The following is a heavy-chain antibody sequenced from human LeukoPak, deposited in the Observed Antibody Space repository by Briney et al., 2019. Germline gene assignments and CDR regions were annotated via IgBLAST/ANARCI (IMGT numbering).Heavy chain of an antibody. D-gene: IGHD6-13*01. Sequence: ASVKVSCKASGYTFTSYYMHWVRQAPGQGLEWMGIINPSGGSTSYAQKFQGRVTMTRYTSTSTVYMELSSLRSEDTAVYYCARIVAAAAVDYWGQGTLVTVSS. CDR3: ARIVAAAAVDY. V-gene: IGHV1-46*01. CDR1: GYTFTSYY. CDR2: INPSGGST. J-gene: IGHJ4*02.